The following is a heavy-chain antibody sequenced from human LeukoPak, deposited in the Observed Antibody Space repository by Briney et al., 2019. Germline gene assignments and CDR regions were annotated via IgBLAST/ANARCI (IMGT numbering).Heavy chain of an antibody. V-gene: IGHV4-38-2*02. CDR3: ARGGQWLVLSAFDI. CDR2: IYHSGIT. Sequence: SETLSLICTVSGYSISSGYYWGWIRQPPGKGLEWIGSIYHSGITYYNPSLKSRVTISVDTSKNQFSLKLSSVTAADTAVYYCARGGQWLVLSAFDIWGQGTMVTVSS. D-gene: IGHD6-19*01. J-gene: IGHJ3*02. CDR1: GYSISSGYY.